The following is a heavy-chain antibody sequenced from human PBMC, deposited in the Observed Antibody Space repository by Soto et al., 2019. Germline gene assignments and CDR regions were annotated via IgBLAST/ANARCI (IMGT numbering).Heavy chain of an antibody. V-gene: IGHV3-33*01. CDR1: GFTFSNYG. CDR3: ARLGSSWSFDY. D-gene: IGHD6-13*01. CDR2: IWYDGSNK. Sequence: VGSLRLSCAASGFTFSNYGMGWVRQAPGKGLEWVAVIWYDGSNKYYADSVKGRFTISRDNSMNTVSLQMNSLRAEDTAVYYCARLGSSWSFDYWGQGTLVTVSS. J-gene: IGHJ4*02.